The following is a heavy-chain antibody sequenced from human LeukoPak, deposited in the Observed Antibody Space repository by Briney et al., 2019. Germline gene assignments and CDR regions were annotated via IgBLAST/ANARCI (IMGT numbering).Heavy chain of an antibody. D-gene: IGHD1-7*01. Sequence: GRSLRLSCAASGFTFSSYGMHWVRQAPGKGLEWVAVISYDGSNKYYAGSVKGRFTISRDNSKNTLYLQMNSLRAEDTAVYYCAKVITGTTLVVDYWGQGTLVTVSS. CDR3: AKVITGTTLVVDY. J-gene: IGHJ4*02. CDR1: GFTFSSYG. V-gene: IGHV3-30*18. CDR2: ISYDGSNK.